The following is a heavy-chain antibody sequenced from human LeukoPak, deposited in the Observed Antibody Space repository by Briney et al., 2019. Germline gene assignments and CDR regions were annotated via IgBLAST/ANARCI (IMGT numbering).Heavy chain of an antibody. V-gene: IGHV3-23*01. CDR2: ISGSGGST. CDR1: GFTFSSYA. CDR3: AKERGPRFSEWYDY. Sequence: PGGSLRLSCAASGFTFSSYAMSWVRQAPGKGLEWVSAISGSGGSTYYADSVKGRFTISRDNSKNTLYLQMNSLRAEDTAAYYCAKERGPRFSEWYDYWGQGTLVTVSS. J-gene: IGHJ4*02. D-gene: IGHD3-3*01.